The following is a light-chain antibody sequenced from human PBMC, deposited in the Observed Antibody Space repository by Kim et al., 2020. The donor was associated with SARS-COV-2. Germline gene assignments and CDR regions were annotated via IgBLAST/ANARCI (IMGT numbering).Light chain of an antibody. V-gene: IGKV1-39*01. CDR3: QQSYSTPFT. CDR1: QSISSY. CDR2: AAS. J-gene: IGKJ4*02. Sequence: DIQMTQSPSSLSASVGDRVTITCRGSQSISSYLNWYQQKPGKAPKLLIYAASSLQSGVPSRFSGSGSGTDFTLTISSLQPEDFATYYCQQSYSTPFTFGGGTKVDIK.